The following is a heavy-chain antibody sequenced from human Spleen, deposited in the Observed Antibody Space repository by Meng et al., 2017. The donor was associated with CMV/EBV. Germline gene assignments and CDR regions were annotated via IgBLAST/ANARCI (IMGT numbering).Heavy chain of an antibody. J-gene: IGHJ6*02. CDR2: ISSSGSTI. Sequence: LSLTCAASGFTFSDYYMSWIRQAPGKGLEWVSYISSSGSTIYYADSVKGRFTISRDNAKNSLYLQMNSLRAEDTAVYYCARETVLAAAGTNYYYGMDVWGQGTTVTVSS. V-gene: IGHV3-11*04. CDR1: GFTFSDYY. CDR3: ARETVLAAAGTNYYYGMDV. D-gene: IGHD6-13*01.